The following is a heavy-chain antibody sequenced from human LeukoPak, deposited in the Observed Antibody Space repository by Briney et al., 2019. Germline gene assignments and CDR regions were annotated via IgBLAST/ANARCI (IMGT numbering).Heavy chain of an antibody. Sequence: GRPLRLSCAASGFTFSSYAMHWVRQAPGKGLEWVAVISYDGSNKYYADSVKGRFTISRDNSKNTLYLQMNSLRAEDTAVYYCARGSRIAAAGTSFDYWGQGTLVTVSS. CDR2: ISYDGSNK. V-gene: IGHV3-30-3*01. J-gene: IGHJ4*02. D-gene: IGHD6-13*01. CDR1: GFTFSSYA. CDR3: ARGSRIAAAGTSFDY.